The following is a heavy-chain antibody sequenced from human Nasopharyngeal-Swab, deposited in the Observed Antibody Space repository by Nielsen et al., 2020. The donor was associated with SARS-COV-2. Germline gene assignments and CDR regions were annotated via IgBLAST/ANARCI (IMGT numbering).Heavy chain of an antibody. CDR2: IDPSDSYT. D-gene: IGHD3-10*01. J-gene: IGHJ4*02. Sequence: GESLKISCKGSGYSFITYWISWVRQMPGKGLEWMGRIDPSDSYTNYSPSFQGHVTISADKSISTAYLQWSSLKASDTAMYYCARLFSPAGSGSYYNLRNPSFDYWGQGTLVTVSS. V-gene: IGHV5-10-1*01. CDR1: GYSFITYW. CDR3: ARLFSPAGSGSYYNLRNPSFDY.